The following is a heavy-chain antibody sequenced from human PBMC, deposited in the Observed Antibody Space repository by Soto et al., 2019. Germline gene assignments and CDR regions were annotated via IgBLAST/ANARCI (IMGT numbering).Heavy chain of an antibody. CDR3: ARDRRYSSSWGGGNWFDP. CDR1: GYTFTSYG. CDR2: ISAYNGNT. J-gene: IGHJ5*02. Sequence: QVQLVQSGAEVKKPGASVKVSCKASGYTFTSYGISWVRQAPGQGLEWMGWISAYNGNTNYAQKLQGRVTMTTHTATSTAYMELRSLRSDDTAVYYCARDRRYSSSWGGGNWFDPWGQGTLVTVSS. D-gene: IGHD6-13*01. V-gene: IGHV1-18*04.